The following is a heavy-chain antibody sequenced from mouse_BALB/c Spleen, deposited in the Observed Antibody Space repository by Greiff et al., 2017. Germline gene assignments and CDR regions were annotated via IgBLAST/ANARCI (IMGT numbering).Heavy chain of an antibody. D-gene: IGHD2-14*01. J-gene: IGHJ4*01. Sequence: EVQRVESGGGLVKPGGSLKLSCAASGFTFSSYAMSWVRQSPEKRLEWVAEISSGGSYTYYPDTVTGRFTISRDNAKNTLYLEMSSLRSEDTAMYYCARVYYRYDVGYAMDYWGQGTSVTVSS. CDR1: GFTFSSYA. CDR2: ISSGGSYT. CDR3: ARVYYRYDVGYAMDY. V-gene: IGHV5-9-4*01.